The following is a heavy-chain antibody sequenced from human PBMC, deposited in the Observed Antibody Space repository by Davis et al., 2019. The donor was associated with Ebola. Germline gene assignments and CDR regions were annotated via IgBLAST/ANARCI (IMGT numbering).Heavy chain of an antibody. CDR3: ARGSDRWELFAF. J-gene: IGHJ4*02. CDR1: AFTSSSYW. V-gene: IGHV3-7*01. Sequence: PGRSLRLSCAASAFTSSSYWMTWVRQPPGKGLEWVANIKQDGSEKDYVDSVKGRFTISRDNAKNSLYLQMNSLRAEDTAVDYCARGSDRWELFAFWGQGTLVTVSS. CDR2: IKQDGSEK. D-gene: IGHD1-26*01.